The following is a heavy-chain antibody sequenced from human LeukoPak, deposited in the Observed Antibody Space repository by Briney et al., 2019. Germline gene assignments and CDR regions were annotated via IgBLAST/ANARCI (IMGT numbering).Heavy chain of an antibody. CDR1: GYTFTGYY. CDR3: AREITMVRGVPLYYFDC. Sequence: GASVKVSCKASGYTFTGYYMHWVRQAPGQGLEWMGWISAYNGNTNYAQKLQGRVTMTTDTSTSTAYMELRSLRSDDTAVYYCAREITMVRGVPLYYFDCWGQGTLVTASS. CDR2: ISAYNGNT. V-gene: IGHV1-18*04. D-gene: IGHD3-10*01. J-gene: IGHJ4*02.